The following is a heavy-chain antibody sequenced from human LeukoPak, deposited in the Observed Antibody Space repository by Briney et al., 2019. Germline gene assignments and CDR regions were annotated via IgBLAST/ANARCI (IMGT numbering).Heavy chain of an antibody. CDR1: GGSVSSGSYY. CDR2: IYYSGST. D-gene: IGHD2-2*01. V-gene: IGHV4-61*01. J-gene: IGHJ4*02. Sequence: PSETLSLTCTVSGGSVSSGSYYWSWIRQPPGKGLEWIGYIYYSGSTNYIPSLKSRVTISVDTSKNQFSLKLSSVTAADTAVYYCARALMPRTYFDYWGQGTLVTVSS. CDR3: ARALMPRTYFDY.